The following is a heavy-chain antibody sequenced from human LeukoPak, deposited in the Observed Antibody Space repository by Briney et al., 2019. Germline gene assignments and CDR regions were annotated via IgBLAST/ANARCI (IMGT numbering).Heavy chain of an antibody. D-gene: IGHD4-23*01. J-gene: IGHJ5*02. CDR1: GGSISSGGYS. CDR2: IYHSGST. V-gene: IGHV4-30-2*01. CDR3: ARAEAYGGKRIDP. Sequence: SETLSLTCAVSGGSISSGGYSWSWIRQPPGKGLEWNGYIYHSGSTYYNPSLKSRVTISVDRSKNQFSLKLSSVTAADTAVYYCARAEAYGGKRIDPWGQGTLVTVSS.